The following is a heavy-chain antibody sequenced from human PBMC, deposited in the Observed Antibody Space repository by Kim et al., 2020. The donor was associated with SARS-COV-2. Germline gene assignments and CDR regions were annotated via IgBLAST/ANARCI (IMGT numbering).Heavy chain of an antibody. CDR2: ISYDGSNK. CDR1: GFTFSSYA. Sequence: GGSLRLSCAASGFTFSSYAMHWVRQAPGKGLEWVAVISYDGSNKYYADSVKGRFTISRDNSKNTLYLQMNSLRAEDTAVYYCARDRLRYCSSTSCYGFDPWGQGTLVTVSS. V-gene: IGHV3-30-3*01. D-gene: IGHD2-2*01. J-gene: IGHJ5*02. CDR3: ARDRLRYCSSTSCYGFDP.